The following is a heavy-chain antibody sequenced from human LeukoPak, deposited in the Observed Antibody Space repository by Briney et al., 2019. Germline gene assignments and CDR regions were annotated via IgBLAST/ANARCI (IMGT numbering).Heavy chain of an antibody. CDR1: GYSFTSYW. Sequence: PGESLKISCKGSGYSFTSYWIGWVRQMPGKGLEWMGIIYPGDSDTRYSPSFQGQVTISADKSISTAYLQWSSLRASDTAMYYCARTYYYDSSGYSPDAFDIWGQGTMVTVSS. V-gene: IGHV5-51*01. CDR3: ARTYYYDSSGYSPDAFDI. D-gene: IGHD3-22*01. CDR2: IYPGDSDT. J-gene: IGHJ3*02.